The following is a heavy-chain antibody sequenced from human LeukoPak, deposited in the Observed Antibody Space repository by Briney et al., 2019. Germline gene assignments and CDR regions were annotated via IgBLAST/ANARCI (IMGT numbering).Heavy chain of an antibody. V-gene: IGHV3-48*03. CDR1: GFTFSNYE. D-gene: IGHD2-21*01. Sequence: PGGSLRLSCAASGFTFSNYETSWVRQAPGKGLEWVSYISSSDNSIYYADSVKGRFTISRDNAKNSLYLQMNSLRAEDTAVYYCARDPVAAGFDRWFDPWGQGTLVTVSS. CDR3: ARDPVAAGFDRWFDP. CDR2: ISSSDNSI. J-gene: IGHJ5*02.